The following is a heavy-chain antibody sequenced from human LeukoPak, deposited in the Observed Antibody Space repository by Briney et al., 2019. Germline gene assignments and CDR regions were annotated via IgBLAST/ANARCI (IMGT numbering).Heavy chain of an antibody. Sequence: ASVKVSCKASGYTFTGYYMHWVRQAPGQGLEWMGCINPNSGGTNYAQKFQGRVTMTRDTSISTAYMELSRLRSDDTAVYYCARPHYYGSGSYGYWGQGTLVTVSS. V-gene: IGHV1-2*02. CDR1: GYTFTGYY. D-gene: IGHD3-10*01. J-gene: IGHJ4*02. CDR3: ARPHYYGSGSYGY. CDR2: INPNSGGT.